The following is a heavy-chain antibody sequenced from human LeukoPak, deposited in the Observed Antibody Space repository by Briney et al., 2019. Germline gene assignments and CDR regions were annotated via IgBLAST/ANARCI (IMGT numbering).Heavy chain of an antibody. V-gene: IGHV4-4*07. Sequence: PSETLSLTCTVSGGSLSSYYWSWIRQPAGKGLEWIGRIYASGSTNYNPSLKSRVTMSVDTSKNQFSLKLSSVTAADTAVYYCARDQVAVAGTMGFDYWGQGTLVTVSS. J-gene: IGHJ4*02. D-gene: IGHD6-19*01. CDR1: GGSLSSYY. CDR3: ARDQVAVAGTMGFDY. CDR2: IYASGST.